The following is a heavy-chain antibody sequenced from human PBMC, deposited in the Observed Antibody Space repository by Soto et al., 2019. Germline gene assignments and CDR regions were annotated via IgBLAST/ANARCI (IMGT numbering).Heavy chain of an antibody. CDR2: ISDDGSST. J-gene: IGHJ4*02. CDR1: GFTFSNHP. D-gene: IGHD1-26*01. V-gene: IGHV3-23*01. CDR3: AKVHRDTGSSFDN. Sequence: EVQLLESGGGLVQPGGSLRLSCAASGFTFSNHPMSWVRQAPGKGLEWVSAISDDGSSTYYADSVKGRFTISRDNSKNTLYVQMNSLRPEDTAVYYCAKVHRDTGSSFDNWGQGTQVTVSS.